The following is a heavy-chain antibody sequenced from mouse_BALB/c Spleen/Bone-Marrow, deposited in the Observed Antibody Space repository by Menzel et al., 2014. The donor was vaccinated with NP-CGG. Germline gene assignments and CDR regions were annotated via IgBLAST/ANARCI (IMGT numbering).Heavy chain of an antibody. V-gene: IGHV1-53*01. CDR1: GYTFTSYY. D-gene: IGHD3-3*01. CDR3: IRSAGTGFAY. CDR2: INPSSGGT. J-gene: IGHJ3*01. Sequence: VQLVESGTELVKPGASVKLSCKASGYTFTSYYMFRVKQRPGQGLEWIGEINPSSGGTVFNEKFKSKVTLTVDKSSSTAYIQLSGLTSEDSAVYYCIRSAGTGFAYWGQGTLVTVS.